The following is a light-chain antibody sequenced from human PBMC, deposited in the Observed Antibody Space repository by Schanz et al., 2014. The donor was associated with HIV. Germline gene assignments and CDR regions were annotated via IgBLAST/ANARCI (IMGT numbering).Light chain of an antibody. V-gene: IGKV3-20*01. J-gene: IGKJ1*01. CDR1: QRLSSSY. Sequence: EIVLTQSPGSLSLSPGGRATLSCGASQRLSSSYLAWYQQKRGQVPRLLIFGASKRATGIPDRFSGSESGTDFTLTINRMEPEDYAVYYCQQYGSPPWTFGQGTKVEVK. CDR3: QQYGSPPWT. CDR2: GAS.